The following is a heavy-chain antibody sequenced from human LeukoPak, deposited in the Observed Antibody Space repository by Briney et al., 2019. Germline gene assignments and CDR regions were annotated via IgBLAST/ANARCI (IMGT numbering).Heavy chain of an antibody. J-gene: IGHJ4*02. CDR3: ARDRPYYDFWSGRLSVFDY. V-gene: IGHV4-39*07. CDR2: INHSGST. CDR1: GGSISSSSYY. D-gene: IGHD3-3*01. Sequence: SETLSLTCTVSGGSISSSSYYWGWIRQPPGKGLEWIGEINHSGSTSYHPSLKSRVTISVDTSKNQFSLKLSSVTAADTAVYYCARDRPYYDFWSGRLSVFDYWGQGTLVTVSS.